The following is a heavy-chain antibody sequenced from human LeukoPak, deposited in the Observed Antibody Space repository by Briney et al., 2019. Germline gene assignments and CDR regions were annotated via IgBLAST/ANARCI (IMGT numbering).Heavy chain of an antibody. CDR3: ATLGRVDVADY. V-gene: IGHV3-74*01. CDR1: GHTFSRYW. CDR2: INSDGSST. J-gene: IGHJ4*02. D-gene: IGHD7-27*01. Sequence: PGGSLRLSCAASGHTFSRYWMHCVRQAPGKGLVWVSRINSDGSSTSYADSVKGRFTISRDNAKNTLYLQMNSLRAEDTAVYFCATLGRVDVADYWGQGTLVTVSS.